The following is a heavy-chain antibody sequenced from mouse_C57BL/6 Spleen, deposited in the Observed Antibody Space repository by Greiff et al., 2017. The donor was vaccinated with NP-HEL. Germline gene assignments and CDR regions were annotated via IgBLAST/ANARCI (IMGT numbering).Heavy chain of an antibody. J-gene: IGHJ2*01. D-gene: IGHD2-2*01. CDR3: ARITMVTTRDY. CDR1: GYTFTSYW. CDR2: IHPNSGST. V-gene: IGHV1-64*01. Sequence: QVQLQQPGAELVKPGASVKLSCKASGYTFTSYWMHWVKQRPGQGLEWIGLIHPNSGSTNYHEKFKSQATLTVDKSSSTAYMQLSSLKSEDSAVYYYARITMVTTRDYWGQGTTLTVSA.